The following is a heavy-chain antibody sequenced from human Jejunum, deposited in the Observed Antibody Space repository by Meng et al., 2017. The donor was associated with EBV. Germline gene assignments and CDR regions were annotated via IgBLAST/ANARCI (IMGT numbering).Heavy chain of an antibody. CDR1: DGSFSGYY. CDR2: ISDNEGT. Sequence: HVEINQLGAGLFKPSETLSLICAVDDGSFSGYYWSWLRQPPGKGLDWIGEISDNEGTKYTPSLKSRVTVSLDTSKNQFSLRLSSVTAADTALYYCARGPDHSKQGYWGQGTLVTVSS. V-gene: IGHV4-34*01. CDR3: ARGPDHSKQGY. D-gene: IGHD1-14*01. J-gene: IGHJ4*02.